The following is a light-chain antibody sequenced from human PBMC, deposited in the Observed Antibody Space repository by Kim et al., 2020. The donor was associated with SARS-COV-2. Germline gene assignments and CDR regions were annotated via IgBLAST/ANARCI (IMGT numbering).Light chain of an antibody. CDR2: SNS. J-gene: IGLJ3*02. CDR1: SSNIGSNT. V-gene: IGLV1-44*01. Sequence: GHRATISCSGISSNIGSNTVNWFHQPRGTAPQRLIFSNSRRPSGVPDRFSGSRSCTSASLAISGLRSEDEADYYCAVWDDSLNGPVFGGGTQLTVL. CDR3: AVWDDSLNGPV.